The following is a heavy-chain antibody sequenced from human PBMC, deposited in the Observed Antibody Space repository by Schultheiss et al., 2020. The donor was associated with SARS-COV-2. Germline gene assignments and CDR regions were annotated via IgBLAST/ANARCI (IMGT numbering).Heavy chain of an antibody. CDR3: ATDSATGYDFWSGDFDH. CDR2: ISGSGGST. V-gene: IGHV3-23*01. CDR1: GFTFSSDA. Sequence: GGSLRLSCAASGFTFSSDAMSWVRQAPGKGLEWVSAISGSGGSTYYTDSLKGRFTISRDNSKNTLYLQMNSLRAEDTAVYYCATDSATGYDFWSGDFDHWGQGTLVTVSS. D-gene: IGHD3-3*01. J-gene: IGHJ4*02.